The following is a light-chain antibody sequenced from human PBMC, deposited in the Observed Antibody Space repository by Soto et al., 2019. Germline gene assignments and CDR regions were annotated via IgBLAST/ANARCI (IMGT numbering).Light chain of an antibody. Sequence: IERTQPPSSLSASVVDRGTITCRASQSISFYLNWYQQKPGNAPKVLIYAASNLQTGVPSRFSGSGSGTDFTLTINSLQPEDFATYSCQQSYSTPITCGKGTRLEI. CDR1: QSISFY. J-gene: IGKJ5*01. CDR2: AAS. CDR3: QQSYSTPIT. V-gene: IGKV1-39*01.